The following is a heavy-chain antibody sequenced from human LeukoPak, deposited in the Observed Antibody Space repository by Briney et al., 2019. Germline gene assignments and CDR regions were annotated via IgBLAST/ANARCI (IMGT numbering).Heavy chain of an antibody. CDR1: GGSISSYY. D-gene: IGHD5-24*01. CDR3: ARDLGGDGYNLRNWFDP. CDR2: IYYSGST. J-gene: IGHJ5*02. V-gene: IGHV4-59*01. Sequence: SETLSLTCTVSGGSISSYYWSWIRQPPGKGLEWIGYIYYSGSTNYNPSLKGRVTISVDTSKNQFSLKLSSVTAADTAVYYCARDLGGDGYNLRNWFDPWGQGNLVSVSS.